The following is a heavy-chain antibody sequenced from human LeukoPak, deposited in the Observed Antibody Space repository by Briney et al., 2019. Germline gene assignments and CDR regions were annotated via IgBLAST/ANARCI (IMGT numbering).Heavy chain of an antibody. CDR2: IIPIFGTA. J-gene: IGHJ6*03. D-gene: IGHD3-3*01. CDR1: GGTFSSYA. Sequence: GASVKVSCKASGGTFSSYAISWVRQAPGQGLEWMGRIIPIFGTANYAQKFQGRVTITTDESTSTAYMELSSLRSEDTAVYYCAVGDFWSGYYPPPGYYYYYMDVWGKETTVTVSS. CDR3: AVGDFWSGYYPPPGYYYYYMDV. V-gene: IGHV1-69*05.